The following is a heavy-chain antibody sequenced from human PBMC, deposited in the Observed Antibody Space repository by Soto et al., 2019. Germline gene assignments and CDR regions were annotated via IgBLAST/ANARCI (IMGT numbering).Heavy chain of an antibody. CDR3: AITHLRFGEHHY. CDR2: MNPNSGNT. J-gene: IGHJ4*02. CDR1: GYTFTSYD. V-gene: IGHV1-8*01. D-gene: IGHD3-10*01. Sequence: QVQLVQSGAEVKKPGASVKVSCKASGYTFTSYDINWVRQATGQGLEWMGWMNPNSGNTGYAQKFQGRVTMTRNTPKSTAYMKLSSLRSEDTAVYYWAITHLRFGEHHYWGQGTLVTVSS.